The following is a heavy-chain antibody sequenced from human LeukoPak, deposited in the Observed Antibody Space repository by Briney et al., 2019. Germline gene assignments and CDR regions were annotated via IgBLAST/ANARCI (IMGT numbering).Heavy chain of an antibody. CDR3: ATDRSSRGGIFGVSYNWFDP. CDR2: FDPEDGET. D-gene: IGHD3-3*01. J-gene: IGHJ5*02. Sequence: GASVKVSCKVSGYTLTELSMHWVRQAPGKGLEWVGGFDPEDGETIYAQKFQGRVTMTEDISTDTAYMELSSLRSEDTAVYYCATDRSSRGGIFGVSYNWFDPWGQGTLVTVSS. V-gene: IGHV1-24*01. CDR1: GYTLTELS.